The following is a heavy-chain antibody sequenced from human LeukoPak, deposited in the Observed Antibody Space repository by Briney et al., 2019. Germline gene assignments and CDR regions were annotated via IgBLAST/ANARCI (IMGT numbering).Heavy chain of an antibody. CDR3: ARDGNWNDRDVYYYYGMDV. Sequence: SETLSLTYTVSGGSINNYYWSWIRQPPGKGLEWIGYIYYSGSTNYNPSLKSRVTISVHTSKNQFSLKLSSVTAADTAVYYCARDGNWNDRDVYYYYGMDVWGKGITVTVSS. J-gene: IGHJ6*04. CDR1: GGSINNYY. V-gene: IGHV4-59*01. CDR2: IYYSGST. D-gene: IGHD1-1*01.